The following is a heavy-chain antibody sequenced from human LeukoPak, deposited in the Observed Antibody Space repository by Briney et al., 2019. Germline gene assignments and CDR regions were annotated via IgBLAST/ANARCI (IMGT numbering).Heavy chain of an antibody. CDR3: AKASSFGAFDI. V-gene: IGHV3-33*06. Sequence: GGSLRLSCAASGFTFSSYGMHWVRQAPGKGLEWVAVIWYDGSNKYYADSVKGRFTISRDNSKNTLYLQMNSLRAEDTAVYYCAKASSFGAFDIWGQGTTVTVSS. CDR2: IWYDGSNK. D-gene: IGHD3-10*01. CDR1: GFTFSSYG. J-gene: IGHJ3*02.